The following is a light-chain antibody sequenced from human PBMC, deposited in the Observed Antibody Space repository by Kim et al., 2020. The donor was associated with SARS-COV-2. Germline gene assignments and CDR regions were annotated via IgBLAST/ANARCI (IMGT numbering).Light chain of an antibody. V-gene: IGLV1-47*01. Sequence: PGQRGNIACSGSTTKSGRNFVYGYQQLPGRAPKLLIHRNEQRPSGGPDRLSGSKSGTSASLAINGLRSEDEADYYCAAWDYSLREVFGGGTQLTVL. CDR1: TTKSGRNF. CDR2: RNE. CDR3: AAWDYSLREV. J-gene: IGLJ3*02.